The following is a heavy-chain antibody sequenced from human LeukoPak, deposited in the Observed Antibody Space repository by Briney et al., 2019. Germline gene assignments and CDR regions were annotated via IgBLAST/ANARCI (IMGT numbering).Heavy chain of an antibody. V-gene: IGHV5-51*01. J-gene: IGHJ4*02. CDR3: ARQVAGTGADY. Sequence: GESLQISCKGSGYRFTSYWIGRGRQMPGKGLEWMGIIYPGDSDTRYSPSFQGQVTISADKSISTAYLQWSSLKASDTAMYYCARQVAGTGADYWGQGTLVTVSS. CDR2: IYPGDSDT. D-gene: IGHD6-19*01. CDR1: GYRFTSYW.